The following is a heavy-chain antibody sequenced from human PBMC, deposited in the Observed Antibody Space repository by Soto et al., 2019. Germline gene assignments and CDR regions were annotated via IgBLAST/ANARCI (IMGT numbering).Heavy chain of an antibody. CDR1: GFTFSTYG. CDR3: AREGKLQQSGYWYHYGLDV. Sequence: EVQLLESGGGLVQPGGSLRLSCAASGFTFSTYGLTWVRQAPGQGLEWVSGISGCDGDTYYADSVKGRFTISRDNSSNTLYLQMNSLRAEDTAIYYCAREGKLQQSGYWYHYGLDVWGQGTTVTVSS. D-gene: IGHD3-16*01. V-gene: IGHV3-23*01. J-gene: IGHJ6*02. CDR2: ISGCDGDT.